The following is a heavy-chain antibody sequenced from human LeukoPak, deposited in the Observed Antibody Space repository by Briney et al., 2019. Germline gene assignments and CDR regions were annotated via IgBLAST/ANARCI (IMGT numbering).Heavy chain of an antibody. CDR2: ITATGDTA. J-gene: IGHJ4*02. CDR1: GFTFTKCA. D-gene: IGHD6-19*01. Sequence: TGGSLRLSCVASGFTFTKCAMSWIRQAPGKGLDWVAIITATGDTAYYADSVKGRFTISRDNSRNTVYMQMDSLRAEDTAIYYCAGDRNSDWYSPLDYWGQGSQVTVSP. CDR3: AGDRNSDWYSPLDY. V-gene: IGHV3-23*01.